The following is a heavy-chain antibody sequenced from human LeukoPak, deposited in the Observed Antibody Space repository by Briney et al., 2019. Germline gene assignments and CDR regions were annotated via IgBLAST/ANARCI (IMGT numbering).Heavy chain of an antibody. V-gene: IGHV1-2*02. CDR2: INPNSGDT. CDR1: GYTFTGYY. D-gene: IGHD3-22*01. CDR3: ARIGLKSSGYYRLDY. J-gene: IGHJ4*02. Sequence: ASVKVSCKTSGYTFTGYYLHWVRQAPGQGLESMGWINPNSGDTTYTQKFQGRVTMTGDTSISTAYMELSRLMSDDTAVYYCARIGLKSSGYYRLDYWGQGTLVTVSS.